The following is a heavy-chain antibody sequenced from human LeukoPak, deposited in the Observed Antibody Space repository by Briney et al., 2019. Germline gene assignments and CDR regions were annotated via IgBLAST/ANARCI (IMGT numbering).Heavy chain of an antibody. V-gene: IGHV3-23*01. CDR3: ANQYGKIAVDKYNWFDP. J-gene: IGHJ5*02. D-gene: IGHD6-19*01. CDR1: GFTFSSYA. CDR2: ISGSGGST. Sequence: GGSLRLSCAASGFTFSSYAMSWVRQAPGKGLEWVSAISGSGGSTYYADSVKGRFTISRDNSKNTLYLQMNSLRAEDTAVYYCANQYGKIAVDKYNWFDPWGQGTLVTVSS.